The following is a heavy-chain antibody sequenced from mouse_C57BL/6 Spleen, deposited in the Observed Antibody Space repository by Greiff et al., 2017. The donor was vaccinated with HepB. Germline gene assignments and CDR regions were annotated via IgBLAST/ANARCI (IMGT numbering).Heavy chain of an antibody. V-gene: IGHV1-55*01. CDR1: GYTFTSYW. D-gene: IGHD1-1*01. J-gene: IGHJ2*01. Sequence: QVQLQQPGAELVKPGASVKMSCKASGYTFTSYWITWVKQRPGQGLEWIGDIYPGSGSTNYNEKFKSKATLTVDTSSSTAYMQLSSLTSEDSAVYYCARSYYYGSSSYYFDYWGQGTTLTVSS. CDR2: IYPGSGST. CDR3: ARSYYYGSSSYYFDY.